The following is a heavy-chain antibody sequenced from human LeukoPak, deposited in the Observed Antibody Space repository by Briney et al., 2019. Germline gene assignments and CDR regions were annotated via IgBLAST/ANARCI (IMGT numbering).Heavy chain of an antibody. J-gene: IGHJ6*02. CDR3: ARVYCSSTSCYRDYYGMDV. V-gene: IGHV1-69*02. Sequence: SVKVSCKASGYTFTSYYMHWVRQAPGQGLEWMGRIIPILGIANYAQKFQGRVTITADKSTSTAYMELSSLRSEDTAVYYCARVYCSSTSCYRDYYGMDVWGQGTTVTVSS. CDR2: IIPILGIA. D-gene: IGHD2-2*02. CDR1: GYTFTSYY.